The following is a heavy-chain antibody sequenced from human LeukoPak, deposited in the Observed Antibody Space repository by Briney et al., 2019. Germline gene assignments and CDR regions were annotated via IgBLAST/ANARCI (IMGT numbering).Heavy chain of an antibody. J-gene: IGHJ2*01. D-gene: IGHD3-10*01. Sequence: GGSLRLSCAASGFTFTSDWMHWVRQAPGKGLVWVSRINGDGSSTSYADSVKGRFTISRDNTKNTLYLQMNSLRAEDTAVYYRARAYGSGNYNWYFDLWGRGTLVTVSS. CDR2: INGDGSST. CDR3: ARAYGSGNYNWYFDL. V-gene: IGHV3-74*01. CDR1: GFTFTSDW.